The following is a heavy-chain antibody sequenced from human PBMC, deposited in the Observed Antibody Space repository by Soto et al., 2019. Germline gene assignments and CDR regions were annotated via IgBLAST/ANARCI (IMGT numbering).Heavy chain of an antibody. CDR3: ARGGYSGYDRYFDY. J-gene: IGHJ4*02. Sequence: EVQLVESGGGLVKPGGSLRLSCAASGFTFSSYSMNWVRQAPGKGLEWVSSISSSSSYIYYAGSVKGRFTISRDNAKNSLYLKMKSLRAEDTAVYYCARGGYSGYDRYFDYWGQGTLVTVSS. D-gene: IGHD5-12*01. CDR1: GFTFSSYS. CDR2: ISSSSSYI. V-gene: IGHV3-21*01.